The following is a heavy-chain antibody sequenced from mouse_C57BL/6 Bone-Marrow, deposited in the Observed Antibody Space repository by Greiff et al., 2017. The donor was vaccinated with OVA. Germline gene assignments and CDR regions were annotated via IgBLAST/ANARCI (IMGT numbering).Heavy chain of an antibody. D-gene: IGHD2-12*01. CDR1: GFSINSDCY. CDR2: TFYSGIT. CDR3: ARGHSPRYWYFDV. Sequence: EVQRVESGPSLVRPSQTLSLTCTVTGFSINSDCYWIWIRQFPGNKLEYIGYTFYSGITYYNPSLESRTYITRDTSKNQFSLKLSSVTTEDTATDYCARGHSPRYWYFDVWGTGTTVTVSS. J-gene: IGHJ1*03. V-gene: IGHV3-3*01.